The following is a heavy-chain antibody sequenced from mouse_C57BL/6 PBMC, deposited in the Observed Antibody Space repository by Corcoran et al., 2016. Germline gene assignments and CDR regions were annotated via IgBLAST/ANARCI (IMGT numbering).Heavy chain of an antibody. CDR2: INTYSGVP. D-gene: IGHD2-4*01. V-gene: IGHV9-3*01. Sequence: QIQLVQSGPELKKPGETVKISCKASGYTFTTYGMSWVKQAPGKGLKWMGWINTYSGVPTYADDFKGRFAFSLETSASTAYLQINNLKNEDTATYFCARLLGDYDGGYAMDYWGQGTSVTVSS. CDR1: GYTFTTYG. CDR3: ARLLGDYDGGYAMDY. J-gene: IGHJ4*01.